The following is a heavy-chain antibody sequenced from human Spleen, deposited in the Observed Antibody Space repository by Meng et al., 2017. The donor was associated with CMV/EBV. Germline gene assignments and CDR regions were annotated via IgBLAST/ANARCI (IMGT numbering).Heavy chain of an antibody. V-gene: IGHV3-7*03. CDR2: IKQDGSEK. CDR1: GFTFSSYW. J-gene: IGHJ3*02. D-gene: IGHD1-26*01. Sequence: GESLKISCAASGFTFSSYWMSWVRQAPGKGLEWVANIKQDGSEKYYVDSVKGRFTISRDNSKNTLYLQMNSLRAEDTAVYYCVRDWECIARSDFFDIWGQGTTVTVSS. CDR3: VRDWECIARSDFFDI.